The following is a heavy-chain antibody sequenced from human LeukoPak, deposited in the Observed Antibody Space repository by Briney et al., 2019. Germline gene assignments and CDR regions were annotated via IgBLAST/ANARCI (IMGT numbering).Heavy chain of an antibody. CDR1: GFTFSGSA. J-gene: IGHJ6*03. D-gene: IGHD4-23*01. CDR3: TSGGNWYYYYYMDV. V-gene: IGHV3-73*01. Sequence: GGSLRLSCAASGFTFSGSAMHWVRQASGKGLEWVGRIRSKANSFATAYAASVKGRFTISRDDSKNTAYLQMNSLKTEDTAVYYCTSGGNWYYYYYMDVWGKGTTVTVSS. CDR2: IRSKANSFAT.